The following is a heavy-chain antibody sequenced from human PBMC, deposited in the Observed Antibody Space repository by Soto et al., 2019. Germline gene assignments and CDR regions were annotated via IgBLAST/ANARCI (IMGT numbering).Heavy chain of an antibody. CDR3: ARDFRYYYYSSGYSWFDP. CDR2: ISAYNGNT. D-gene: IGHD3-22*01. V-gene: IGHV1-18*01. CDR1: GYTFTSYG. J-gene: IGHJ5*02. Sequence: QVQLVQSGAEVKKPGASVKVSCKASGYTFTSYGISWVRQAPGQGLERMGWISAYNGNTNYAQKLQGRVTMTTDTSTSTAYMELRSLRSDDTAVYYCARDFRYYYYSSGYSWFDPWGQGTLVTVSS.